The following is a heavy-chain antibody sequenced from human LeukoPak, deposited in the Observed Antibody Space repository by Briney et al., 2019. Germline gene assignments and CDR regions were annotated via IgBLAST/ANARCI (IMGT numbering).Heavy chain of an antibody. V-gene: IGHV4-61*02. Sequence: PSETLSLTCTVPGASFSSGSYYWSWIRQPAGKGLEWIGRIYTSGSTNYNPSLKRRVTISVDTSKNQFSLKLSSVTAADTAVYYCARGLEMATIQRWGYFDYWGQGTLVTVSS. D-gene: IGHD5-24*01. CDR3: ARGLEMATIQRWGYFDY. J-gene: IGHJ4*02. CDR1: GASFSSGSYY. CDR2: IYTSGST.